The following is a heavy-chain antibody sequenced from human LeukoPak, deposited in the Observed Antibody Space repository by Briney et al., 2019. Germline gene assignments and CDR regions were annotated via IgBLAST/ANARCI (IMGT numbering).Heavy chain of an antibody. CDR1: GFTFSSYA. D-gene: IGHD6-19*01. CDR2: TSGSGGST. J-gene: IGHJ4*02. CDR3: AKEGSSGWYPQYYFDY. V-gene: IGHV3-23*01. Sequence: GGSLRLSCAASGFTFSSYAMSWVRQAPGKGLEWVSATSGSGGSTYYADSVKGRFTISRDNSKNTLYLQMNSLRAEDTAVYYCAKEGSSGWYPQYYFDYWGQGTLVTVSS.